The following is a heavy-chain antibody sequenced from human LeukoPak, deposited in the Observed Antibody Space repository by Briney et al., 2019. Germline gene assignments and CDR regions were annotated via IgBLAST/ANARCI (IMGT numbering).Heavy chain of an antibody. V-gene: IGHV1-2*02. CDR2: INPNSGGT. Sequence: ASVKVSCKASGYTFTSYYMHWVRQAPGQGLEWMGWINPNSGGTNYAQKFQGRVTMTRDTSISTAYMELSRLRSDDTAVYYCARAPMVRGVIVWFDPWDQGTLVTVSS. D-gene: IGHD3-10*01. CDR3: ARAPMVRGVIVWFDP. CDR1: GYTFTSYY. J-gene: IGHJ5*02.